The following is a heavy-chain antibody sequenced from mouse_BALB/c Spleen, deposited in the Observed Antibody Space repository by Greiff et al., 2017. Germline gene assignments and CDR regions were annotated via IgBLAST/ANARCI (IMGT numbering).Heavy chain of an antibody. Sequence: EVQLQQSGPELVKPGASVKMSCKASGYTFTSYVMHWVKQKPGQGLEWIGYINPYNDGTKYNEKFKGKATLTSDKSSSTAYMELSSLTSEDSAVYYCATYYDYDYYAMDYWGQGTSVTVSS. J-gene: IGHJ4*01. CDR1: GYTFTSYV. D-gene: IGHD2-4*01. CDR2: INPYNDGT. V-gene: IGHV1-14*01. CDR3: ATYYDYDYYAMDY.